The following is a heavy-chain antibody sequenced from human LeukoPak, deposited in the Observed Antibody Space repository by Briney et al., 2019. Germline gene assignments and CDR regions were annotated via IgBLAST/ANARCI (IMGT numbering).Heavy chain of an antibody. Sequence: PGGSLRLSCAASGFTFSSYAMSWVRQAPGKGLEWIGSIYYSGSTYYNPSLKSRVTISVDTSKNQFSLKLSSVTAADTAVYYCARHEWELPTDYWGQGTLVTVSS. V-gene: IGHV4-39*01. D-gene: IGHD1-26*01. CDR3: ARHEWELPTDY. CDR1: GFTFSSYA. CDR2: IYYSGST. J-gene: IGHJ4*02.